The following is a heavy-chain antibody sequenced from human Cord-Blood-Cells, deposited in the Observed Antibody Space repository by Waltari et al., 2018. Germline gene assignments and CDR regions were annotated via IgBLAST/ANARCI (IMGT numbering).Heavy chain of an antibody. Sequence: QVQLVQSGAAVKKPGPSVKVSCKAAGYTFTSYAMHWVRQAPRQRLEWMGWINAGNGNTKYSQKFQGRVTITRDTSESTAYMELSSLRSEDTAVYYCARKPPEGDRGAFDIWGQGTMVTVSS. CDR2: INAGNGNT. CDR1: GYTFTSYA. V-gene: IGHV1-3*01. J-gene: IGHJ3*02. D-gene: IGHD2-15*01. CDR3: ARKPPEGDRGAFDI.